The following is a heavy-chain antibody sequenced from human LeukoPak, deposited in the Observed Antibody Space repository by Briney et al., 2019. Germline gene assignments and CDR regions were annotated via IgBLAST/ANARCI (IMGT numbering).Heavy chain of an antibody. V-gene: IGHV4-31*03. CDR3: TRVRDGSFPISDY. CDR1: GGSISSGGCY. D-gene: IGHD5-24*01. J-gene: IGHJ4*02. CDR2: IYHSGST. Sequence: SETLSLTCSVSGGSISSGGCYWSWIRQHPRKGLEWIGYIYHSGSTYYNPSLKSRVTILADTSKNQFSLKLNSVTAADTAVYYCTRVRDGSFPISDYWGQGTLVTVSS.